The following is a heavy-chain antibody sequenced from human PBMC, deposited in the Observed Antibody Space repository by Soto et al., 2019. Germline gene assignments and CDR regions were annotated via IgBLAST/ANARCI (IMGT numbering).Heavy chain of an antibody. J-gene: IGHJ4*02. CDR1: GFTFSSYA. Sequence: GGSLRLSCAASGFTFSSYAMSWVRQAPGKGLEWVSAISGSGGSTYYADSVKGRFTISRDNSKNTPYLQMNSLRAEDTAVYYCAHSPIVVVIYLFDYWGQGTLVTVSS. CDR3: AHSPIVVVIYLFDY. V-gene: IGHV3-23*01. CDR2: ISGSGGST. D-gene: IGHD3-22*01.